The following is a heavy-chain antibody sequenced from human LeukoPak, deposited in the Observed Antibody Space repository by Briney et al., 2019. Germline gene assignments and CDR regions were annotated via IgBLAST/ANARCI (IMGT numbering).Heavy chain of an antibody. CDR3: VVSDTAMALFDY. J-gene: IGHJ4*02. CDR2: INGGGDKT. Sequence: GGSLRLSCAASGFSFTSYAMSWVRQAPGKGLEWVSGINGGGDKTYYRDSVKGRITISRDNSKNTLYLQMNSLRAEDTAIYYCVVSDTAMALFDYWGQGTLVTVSS. V-gene: IGHV3-23*01. CDR1: GFSFTSYA. D-gene: IGHD5-18*01.